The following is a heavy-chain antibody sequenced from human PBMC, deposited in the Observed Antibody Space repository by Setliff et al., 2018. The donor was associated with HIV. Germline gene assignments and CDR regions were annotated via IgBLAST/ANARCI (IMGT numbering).Heavy chain of an antibody. CDR2: ISMSSHTSV. CDR1: GFTFGDYA. J-gene: IGHJ5*01. V-gene: IGHV3-48*01. Sequence: GSLRLSCTASGFTFGDYAMSWVRQAPGKGLEWVSYISMSSHTSVIYSDSVKGRFTISRDNARNSFYLQMNSLRVDDTAVYYCARGGANPSWFDSWGQGTLVTVSS. D-gene: IGHD3-16*01. CDR3: ARGGANPSWFDS.